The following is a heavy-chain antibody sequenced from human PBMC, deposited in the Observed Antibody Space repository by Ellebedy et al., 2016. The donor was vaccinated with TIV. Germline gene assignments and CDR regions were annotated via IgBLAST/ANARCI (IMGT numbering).Heavy chain of an antibody. CDR1: GFTFSGYW. V-gene: IGHV3-30-3*01. CDR2: ILNDGSNE. J-gene: IGHJ6*02. Sequence: PGGSLRLSCAASGFTFSGYWMNWVRQAPGKGLEWVALILNDGSNEYHAYSVKGRFTISRDNSKNTLHLQMNSLRGEDSAVYYCARGNYGLDVWGQGTTVTVSS. CDR3: ARGNYGLDV.